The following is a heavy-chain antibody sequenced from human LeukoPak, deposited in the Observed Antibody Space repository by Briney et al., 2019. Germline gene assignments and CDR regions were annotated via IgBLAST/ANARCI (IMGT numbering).Heavy chain of an antibody. J-gene: IGHJ4*02. CDR1: GFTFTSHW. Sequence: LSGGSLRLSCEASGFTFTSHWMSWVRQVPGKGLEWVAKINEDGREKYYVDSVKGRFTISRDNAKNSLSLQMDSLRAEDTAVYYCATVHYKGDYWGQGTLVTVSS. CDR3: ATVHYKGDY. V-gene: IGHV3-7*01. CDR2: INEDGREK. D-gene: IGHD1-14*01.